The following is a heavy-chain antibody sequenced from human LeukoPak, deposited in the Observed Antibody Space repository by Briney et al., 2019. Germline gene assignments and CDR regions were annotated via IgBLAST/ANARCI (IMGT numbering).Heavy chain of an antibody. V-gene: IGHV4-34*01. D-gene: IGHD1-14*01. J-gene: IGHJ6*03. CDR3: ARGRKVSGVRRINWARHENYFFYYIDV. Sequence: PSETLSLTCAVYGGSYSDSYWTWIRQRPGKGLEWIGESHHSGTTNFNPSLQSRVSISVDTAKNQFFLGVASMTAADTALYYCARGRKVSGVRRINWARHENYFFYYIDVWGKGTSVSVSS. CDR2: SHHSGTT. CDR1: GGSYSDSY.